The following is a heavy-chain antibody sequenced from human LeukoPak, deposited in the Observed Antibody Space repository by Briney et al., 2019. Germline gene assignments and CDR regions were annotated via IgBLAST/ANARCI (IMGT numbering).Heavy chain of an antibody. J-gene: IGHJ5*02. D-gene: IGHD6-19*01. V-gene: IGHV1-69*13. CDR1: GGTFSSYA. Sequence: ASVKVFCKASGGTFSSYAISWVRQAPGQGLEWMGGIIPIFGTANYAQKFQGRVTITADESTSTAYMELSSLRSEDTAVYYCARDGPIAVAGDGGWFDPWGQGTLVTVSS. CDR3: ARDGPIAVAGDGGWFDP. CDR2: IIPIFGTA.